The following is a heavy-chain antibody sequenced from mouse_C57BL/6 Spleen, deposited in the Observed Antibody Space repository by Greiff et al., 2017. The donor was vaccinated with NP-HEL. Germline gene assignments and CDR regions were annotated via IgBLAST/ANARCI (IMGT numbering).Heavy chain of an antibody. D-gene: IGHD1-1*01. CDR3: ARKEVYYGSSYGYFDV. Sequence: VQLQQSGAELARPGASVKLSCKASGYTFTSYGISWVKQRTGPGLEWIGEIYPRSGNTYYNEKFKGKATLTADKSSSTAYMELRSLTSEDSAVYFCARKEVYYGSSYGYFDVWGTGTTVTVSS. CDR2: IYPRSGNT. CDR1: GYTFTSYG. V-gene: IGHV1-81*01. J-gene: IGHJ1*03.